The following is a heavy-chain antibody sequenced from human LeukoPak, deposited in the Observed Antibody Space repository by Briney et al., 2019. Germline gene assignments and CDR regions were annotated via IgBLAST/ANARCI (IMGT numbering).Heavy chain of an antibody. D-gene: IGHD6-19*01. CDR3: ARVLGSSGWNYYFDY. Sequence: DSVKGRFTISRDNAKNSLYLQMNSLRGEDTAVYYCARVLGSSGWNYYFDYWGQGTLVTVSS. J-gene: IGHJ4*02. V-gene: IGHV3-7*01.